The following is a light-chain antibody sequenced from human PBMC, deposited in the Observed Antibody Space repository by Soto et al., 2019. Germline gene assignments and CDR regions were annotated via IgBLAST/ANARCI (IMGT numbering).Light chain of an antibody. CDR2: GAY. J-gene: IGKJ1*01. CDR3: QHYSNWPWT. V-gene: IGKV3-15*01. Sequence: VMTQSSVTLSVSPGERATLSCMACQSLSRDLAWYQQKLGQTPRLLIYGAYTRATGISARFMGSGSGTEFTLTFCSLQSEDFALYYCQHYSNWPWTFGQGTKVDIK. CDR1: QSLSRD.